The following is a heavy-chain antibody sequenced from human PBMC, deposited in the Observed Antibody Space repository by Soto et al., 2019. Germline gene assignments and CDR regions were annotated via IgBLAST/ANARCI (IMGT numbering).Heavy chain of an antibody. CDR1: GGSISSGCYS. D-gene: IGHD5-18*01. CDR3: ARVDTAMEYYFDY. V-gene: IGHV4-30-2*01. J-gene: IGHJ4*02. Sequence: SETLSLTCAVSGGSISSGCYSWSWIRQPPGKGLEWIGYIYHSGSTYYNPSLKSRVTISVDRSKNQFSLKLSSVTAADTAVYYCARVDTAMEYYFDYWGQGTLVTVSS. CDR2: IYHSGST.